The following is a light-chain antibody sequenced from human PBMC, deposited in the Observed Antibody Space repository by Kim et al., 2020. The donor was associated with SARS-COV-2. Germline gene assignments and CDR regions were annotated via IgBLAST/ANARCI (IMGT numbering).Light chain of an antibody. CDR3: QSYDSSLTTWV. CDR1: SSNTGAGYD. J-gene: IGLJ3*02. Sequence: QLVLTQPPSVSGAPGQRVSILCTGSSSNTGAGYDVHWYQQLPGTAPKLLIFDNGNRPSGVPDRFSGSKSGSSASLAITGLQAEDEAVYYCQSYDSSLTTWVFGGGTKVTVL. CDR2: DNG. V-gene: IGLV1-40*01.